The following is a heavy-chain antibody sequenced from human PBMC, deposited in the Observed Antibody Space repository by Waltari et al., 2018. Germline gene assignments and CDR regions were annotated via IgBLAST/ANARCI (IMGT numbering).Heavy chain of an antibody. CDR2: IHPNSGAT. V-gene: IGHV1-2*02. CDR1: GYTFTGHY. Sequence: QVQLAQSGAEMKKPGASVIVSCKTSGYTFTGHYIHWVRQAPGQGLEWMGWIHPNSGATRYAQIFQGRVIMTRDTSISTVYMDLSGLKSDDTAVYYCARDHYYDSPGLDYWGQGTLVTVSS. CDR3: ARDHYYDSPGLDY. J-gene: IGHJ4*02. D-gene: IGHD3-22*01.